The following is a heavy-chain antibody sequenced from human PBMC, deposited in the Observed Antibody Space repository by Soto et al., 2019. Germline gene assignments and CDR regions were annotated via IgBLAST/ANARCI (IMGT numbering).Heavy chain of an antibody. CDR1: GYTFTSYD. CDR3: ARGRGRGYEWENWFDP. CDR2: MNPNSGNT. D-gene: IGHD5-12*01. V-gene: IGHV1-8*01. J-gene: IGHJ5*02. Sequence: QVQLVQSGAEVKKPGASVKVSCKASGYTFTSYDIIWVRQASGQGLEWMGWMNPNSGNTGYAQKFQGRVTMTRTTXIXXAYMELNSLSSEDTAVYYCARGRGRGYEWENWFDPWGQGTQVTVSS.